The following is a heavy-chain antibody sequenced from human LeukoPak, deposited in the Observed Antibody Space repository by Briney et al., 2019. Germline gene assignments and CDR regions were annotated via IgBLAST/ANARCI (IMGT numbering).Heavy chain of an antibody. CDR3: ARDDLGGSNRAFDI. CDR1: GGSISSYY. D-gene: IGHD1-26*01. CDR2: IYYSGST. Sequence: PSETLSLTCTVSGGSISSYYWSWIRQPPGKGLEWIGYIYYSGSTNYNPSLKSRVTISVDTSKNQFSLKLSSVTAADTAVYYCARDDLGGSNRAFDIWGQGTMVTVSS. J-gene: IGHJ3*02. V-gene: IGHV4-59*01.